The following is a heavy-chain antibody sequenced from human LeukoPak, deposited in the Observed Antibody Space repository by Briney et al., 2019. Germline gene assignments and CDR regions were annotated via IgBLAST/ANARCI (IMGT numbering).Heavy chain of an antibody. CDR2: ISWNSGSI. V-gene: IGHV3-9*01. Sequence: GGSLRLSCAASGFTFNTYAMHWVRQAPGKGLEWVSGISWNSGSIGYADSVKGRFTISRDNAKNSLYLQMNSLRAEDTALYYCAKETRDKNYDGELAYWGQGTLVTVSS. CDR3: AKETRDKNYDGELAY. D-gene: IGHD3-10*01. J-gene: IGHJ4*02. CDR1: GFTFNTYA.